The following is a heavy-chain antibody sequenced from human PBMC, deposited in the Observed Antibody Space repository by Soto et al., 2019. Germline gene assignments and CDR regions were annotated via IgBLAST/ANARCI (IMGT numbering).Heavy chain of an antibody. V-gene: IGHV2-26*01. CDR2: IFSNDEK. D-gene: IGHD6-19*01. J-gene: IGHJ4*02. Sequence: SGPTLVNPTESLTLTCTVSGFSLSNARMGVSWIRQPPGKALEWLADIFSNDEKSYSTALKSRLTISKDTSKSQVVLTMTNMDPLNTATSYCARTTVAHPRRSGYWGQVTLVTFSS. CDR1: GFSLSNARMG. CDR3: ARTTVAHPRRSGY.